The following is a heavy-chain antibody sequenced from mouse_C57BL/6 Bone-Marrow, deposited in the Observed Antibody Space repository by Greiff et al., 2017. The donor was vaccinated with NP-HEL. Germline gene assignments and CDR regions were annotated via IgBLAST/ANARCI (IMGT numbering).Heavy chain of an antibody. V-gene: IGHV1-39*01. CDR2: INPNYGTT. CDR1: GYSFTDYN. D-gene: IGHD2-4*01. J-gene: IGHJ4*01. CDR3: AREIYYDYDGRFYAMDY. Sequence: EVKLQESGPELVKPGASVKISCKASGYSFTDYNMNWVKQSNGKSLEWIGVINPNYGTTSYNQKFKGKATLTVDQSSSTAYMQLNSLTSEDSAVYYCAREIYYDYDGRFYAMDYWGQGTSVTVSS.